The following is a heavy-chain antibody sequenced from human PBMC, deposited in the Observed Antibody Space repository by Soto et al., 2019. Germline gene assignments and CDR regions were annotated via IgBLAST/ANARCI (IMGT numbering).Heavy chain of an antibody. CDR1: GGSISSYY. CDR3: ARHFLPAAIRWFDP. CDR2: IYYSGST. Sequence: SETLSLTCTVSGGSISSYYWSWIRQPPGKGLEWIGYIYYSGSTNYNPSLKSRVTISVDTSKNQFSLKLSSVTAADTAVYYCARHFLPAAIRWFDPWGQGTLVTVSS. J-gene: IGHJ5*02. D-gene: IGHD2-2*01. V-gene: IGHV4-59*08.